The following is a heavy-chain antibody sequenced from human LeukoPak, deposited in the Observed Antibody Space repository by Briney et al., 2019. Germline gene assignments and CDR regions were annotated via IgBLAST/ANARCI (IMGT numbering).Heavy chain of an antibody. Sequence: GGSLRLSCAASGFTFSSYAMSWVRQAPGKGLEWVSAIRGSGGSTYYADSVKGRFTISRDNSKNTLYLQMNSLRAEDTAVYYCAKDWNYGEEYYYYGMDVWGQGTTVTVSS. CDR2: IRGSGGST. CDR1: GFTFSSYA. V-gene: IGHV3-23*01. J-gene: IGHJ6*02. D-gene: IGHD1-7*01. CDR3: AKDWNYGEEYYYYGMDV.